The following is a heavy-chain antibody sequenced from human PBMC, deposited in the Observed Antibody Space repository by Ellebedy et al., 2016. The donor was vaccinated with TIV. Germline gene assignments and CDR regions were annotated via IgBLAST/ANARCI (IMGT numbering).Heavy chain of an antibody. V-gene: IGHV5-10-1*01. Sequence: GESLKISCKGSGYRFTTYWISCVRQMHEKGLEWMGRIDPSDSYTNYSPSFKGHVTISVDKSISTAYLQWSSLKASDTAMYYCGRRSAQFETDDYWGQGTMVTVSS. CDR2: IDPSDSYT. CDR1: GYRFTTYW. D-gene: IGHD4/OR15-4a*01. J-gene: IGHJ3*01. CDR3: GRRSAQFETDDY.